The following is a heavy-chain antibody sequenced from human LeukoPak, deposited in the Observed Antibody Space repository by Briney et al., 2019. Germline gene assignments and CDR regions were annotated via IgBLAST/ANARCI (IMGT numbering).Heavy chain of an antibody. D-gene: IGHD3-16*02. V-gene: IGHV4-38-2*02. CDR3: ARHLSPRDDAFDI. CDR1: GYSISSGYY. Sequence: SETLSLTCTVSGYSISSGYYWGWIRQPPGKGLEWIGSIYHSGSTYYNPSLKSRVTISVDTSKNQFSLKLSSLTAADTAVYYCARHLSPRDDAFDIWGQGTMVTVSS. J-gene: IGHJ3*02. CDR2: IYHSGST.